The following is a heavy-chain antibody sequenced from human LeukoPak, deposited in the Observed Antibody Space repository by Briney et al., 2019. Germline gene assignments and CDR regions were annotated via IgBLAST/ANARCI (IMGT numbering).Heavy chain of an antibody. CDR1: GFTFDDYG. J-gene: IGHJ4*02. CDR3: ARDAYYDILTGLDY. D-gene: IGHD3-9*01. Sequence: GGSLRLSCAASGFTFDDYGMSWVRQAPGKGLEWVSGINWNGGSTGYADSVKGRFTISRDNAKNSLYLQMNSLRAEDTALYYCARDAYYDILTGLDYWGQGTLVTVSS. CDR2: INWNGGST. V-gene: IGHV3-20*04.